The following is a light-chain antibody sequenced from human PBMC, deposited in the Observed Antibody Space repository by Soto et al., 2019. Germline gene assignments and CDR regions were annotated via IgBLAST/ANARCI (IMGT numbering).Light chain of an antibody. Sequence: EIVLTQSPGTLSLFPGERATFSCRASQSVSSTYLAWYQQKPGQAPRLLIYGASSRATGIPDRFSGSGSGTDFHLTISRLEPEDLAVYYCQQYGSSPRTFGQGTKVEIK. CDR1: QSVSSTY. CDR3: QQYGSSPRT. V-gene: IGKV3-20*01. CDR2: GAS. J-gene: IGKJ1*01.